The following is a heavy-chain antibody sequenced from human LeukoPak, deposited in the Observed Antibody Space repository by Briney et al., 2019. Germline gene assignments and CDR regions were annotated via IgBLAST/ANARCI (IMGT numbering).Heavy chain of an antibody. D-gene: IGHD1-7*01. Sequence: ASVKVSCKVYGYSLSEVGMHWVRQVPGKGPEWMGGVDPEDGETIYAEKFQGRVTMTEDTSTDTAYMELSSLRSEDTAVYYCATGNYVEGPFDYWGQGTLVTVSS. CDR2: VDPEDGET. CDR3: ATGNYVEGPFDY. CDR1: GYSLSEVG. V-gene: IGHV1-24*01. J-gene: IGHJ4*02.